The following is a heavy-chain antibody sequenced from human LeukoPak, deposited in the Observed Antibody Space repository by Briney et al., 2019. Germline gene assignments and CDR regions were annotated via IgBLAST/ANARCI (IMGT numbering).Heavy chain of an antibody. D-gene: IGHD3-22*01. CDR1: GFTFDYNA. CDR3: AKDHSYYYDSSEYFDT. Sequence: GGSLRLSCAASGFTFDYNAMHWVRQAPGKGLEWVSGISWNSGSMGYADSVKGRFTISRDNAKNSMYLQMNSLRAEDTALYFCAKDHSYYYDSSEYFDTGARGPWSPSPQ. V-gene: IGHV3-9*01. CDR2: ISWNSGSM. J-gene: IGHJ4*02.